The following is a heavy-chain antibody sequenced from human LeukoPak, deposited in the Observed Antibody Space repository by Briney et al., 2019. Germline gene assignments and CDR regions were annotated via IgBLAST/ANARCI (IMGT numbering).Heavy chain of an antibody. Sequence: SETLSLTCAVYGGSIRGNYWSWIRQPPGKGLEWIGEINHSGRTNYNPSLKSRVTISVDTSKNQFSLKLSSVTAADTAVYYCARRSGSYYGQSTYRHWGQGTLVTVSS. V-gene: IGHV4-34*01. J-gene: IGHJ4*02. CDR3: ARRSGSYYGQSTYRH. CDR2: INHSGRT. CDR1: GGSIRGNY. D-gene: IGHD1-26*01.